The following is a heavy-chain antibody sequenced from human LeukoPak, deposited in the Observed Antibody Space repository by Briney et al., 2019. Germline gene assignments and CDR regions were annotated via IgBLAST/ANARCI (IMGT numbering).Heavy chain of an antibody. Sequence: PGGSLRLSCAAPGFTLSSYSMNWVRQAPGKGLEWVSYISSSSSTIYYADSVKGRFTISRDNAKNSLYLQMNSLRAEDTAVYYCARGGDPEIQLWLRDFDYWGQGTLVTVSS. J-gene: IGHJ4*02. V-gene: IGHV3-48*01. D-gene: IGHD5-18*01. CDR3: ARGGDPEIQLWLRDFDY. CDR1: GFTLSSYS. CDR2: ISSSSSTI.